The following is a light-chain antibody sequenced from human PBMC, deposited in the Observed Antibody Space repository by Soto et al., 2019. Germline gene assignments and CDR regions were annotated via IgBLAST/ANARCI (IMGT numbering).Light chain of an antibody. CDR1: SGHSSYI. V-gene: IGLV4-60*02. CDR3: ETWESNTRV. J-gene: IGLJ2*01. CDR2: LEGSGSY. Sequence: QSVLTQSSSASASLGSSVKLTCTLSSGHSSYIIAWHQQQPGKAPRYLMKLEGSGSYNKGSGVPDSFSGSSSGADRYLTISNLQFEDEADYYCETWESNTRVFGGGTPLTVL.